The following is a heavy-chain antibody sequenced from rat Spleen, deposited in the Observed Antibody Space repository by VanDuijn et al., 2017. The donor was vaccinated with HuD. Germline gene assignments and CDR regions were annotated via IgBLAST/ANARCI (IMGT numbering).Heavy chain of an antibody. CDR2: ISPSGATT. Sequence: EVQLVESVGGLVQPGRSLKLSCAASGFTLSDYVMHWIRQAPTKGLEWVTSISPSGATTNYRDSVKGRFTISRDNARGTLYLQMDSLRSEDTATYYCARVGTRVSRFAYWGQGTLVTVSS. CDR1: GFTLSDYV. D-gene: IGHD1-4*01. V-gene: IGHV5-19*01. J-gene: IGHJ3*01. CDR3: ARVGTRVSRFAY.